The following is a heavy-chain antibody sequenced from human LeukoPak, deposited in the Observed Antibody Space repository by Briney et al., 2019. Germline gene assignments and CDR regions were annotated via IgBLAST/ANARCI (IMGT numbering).Heavy chain of an antibody. CDR1: GFTFNYAW. V-gene: IGHV3-15*04. CDR2: TVSEIDGGTT. D-gene: IGHD1-7*01. J-gene: IGHJ6*02. Sequence: GGSLRLSCAASGFTFNYAWMSWVRQVPGKGLEWVGQTVSEIDGGTTDYAAPVKGRFTISRDDSKSTLYLQMNSLKIEDTTVYYCTTDEDWNYARKDVWGQGATVIVSS. CDR3: TTDEDWNYARKDV.